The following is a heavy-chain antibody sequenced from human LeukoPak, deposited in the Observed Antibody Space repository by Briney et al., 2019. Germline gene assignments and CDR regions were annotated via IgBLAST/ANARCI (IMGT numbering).Heavy chain of an antibody. CDR2: IYSGGST. Sequence: PGGSLRLSCAASGFTVTSNYMSWVRQAPGKGLEWVSVIYSGGSTYYADSVKGRFIISRDNSKNTVYLQMNNLRAEDTAVYYCARDFGDNYSDYWGQGTLVTVSP. D-gene: IGHD3-10*01. J-gene: IGHJ4*02. CDR1: GFTVTSNY. V-gene: IGHV3-53*01. CDR3: ARDFGDNYSDY.